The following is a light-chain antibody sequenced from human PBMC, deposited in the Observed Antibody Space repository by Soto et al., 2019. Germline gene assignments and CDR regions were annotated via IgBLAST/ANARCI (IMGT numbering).Light chain of an antibody. CDR1: SSVVGGYNY. CDR2: DVS. J-gene: IGLJ1*01. V-gene: IGLV2-11*01. Sequence: QSVLTQPRSVSGSPGQSVTISCTGTSSVVGGYNYVSWYQQHPGKAPKLMIYDVSERPPGVPDRFSASKSANTASLTISGLPAEDEADYYCCSYAGSYTYVFGTGTKVTVL. CDR3: CSYAGSYTYV.